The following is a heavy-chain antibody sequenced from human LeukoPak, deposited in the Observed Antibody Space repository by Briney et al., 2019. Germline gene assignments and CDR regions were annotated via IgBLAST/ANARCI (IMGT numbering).Heavy chain of an antibody. V-gene: IGHV6-1*01. CDR1: RDRVSSNGAA. CDR2: TYYRSKWYS. D-gene: IGHD6-19*01. Sequence: SQTLSLTCAISRDRVSSNGAAWNWIRQSPSRDLEWLGRTYYRSKWYSDYAVSVKSRISINPDTSKNQFSLQLNSVTPEDTAVYYCAREKLSVAGINNWFGPWGQGTLVTVSS. J-gene: IGHJ5*02. CDR3: AREKLSVAGINNWFGP.